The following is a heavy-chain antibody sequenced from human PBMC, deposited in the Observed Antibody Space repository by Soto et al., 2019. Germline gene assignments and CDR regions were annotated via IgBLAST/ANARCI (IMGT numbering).Heavy chain of an antibody. CDR2: IWYDGSNK. CDR3: ARESSTTDLDY. V-gene: IGHV3-33*01. J-gene: IGHJ4*02. D-gene: IGHD1-26*01. Sequence: QVQLVESGGGVVQPGRSLRLSCAASGFTFSSYGMHWVRQAPGKGLEWVAVIWYDGSNKYYADSVKGRFTISRDNSKNTLYLQMNSLRAEDTAVYYCARESSTTDLDYCGQGTMVTVSS. CDR1: GFTFSSYG.